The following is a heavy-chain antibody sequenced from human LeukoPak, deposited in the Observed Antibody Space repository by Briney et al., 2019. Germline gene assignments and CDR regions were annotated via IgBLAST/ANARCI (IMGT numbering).Heavy chain of an antibody. CDR1: GFTFSSYA. Sequence: GGSLRLPCAASGFTFSSYAMSWVRQAPGKGLEWVSAISGSGGSTYYADSVKGRFTISRDNSKNTLYLQMNSLRAEDTAVYYCAKDPWEWLVPFDYWGQGTLVTVSS. CDR3: AKDPWEWLVPFDY. D-gene: IGHD6-19*01. V-gene: IGHV3-23*01. J-gene: IGHJ4*02. CDR2: ISGSGGST.